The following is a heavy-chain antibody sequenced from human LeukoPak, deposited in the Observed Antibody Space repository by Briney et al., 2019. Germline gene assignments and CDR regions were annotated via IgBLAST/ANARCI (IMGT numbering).Heavy chain of an antibody. CDR1: GYTFTGYY. D-gene: IGHD3-3*01. Sequence: VASVKVSCKASGYTFTGYYMHWVRQAPGQGLEWMGWINPNSGGTNYVQKFQGRVTMTRDTSISTAYMELSRLRSDDTAVYYCARLRFLEWLDYWGQGTLVTVSS. CDR3: ARLRFLEWLDY. V-gene: IGHV1-2*02. CDR2: INPNSGGT. J-gene: IGHJ4*02.